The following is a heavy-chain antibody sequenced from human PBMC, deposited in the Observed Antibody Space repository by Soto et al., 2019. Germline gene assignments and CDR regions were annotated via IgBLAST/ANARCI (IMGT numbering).Heavy chain of an antibody. CDR3: AKNNRFGSGTKDY. D-gene: IGHD3-10*01. Sequence: EVQLLESGGGLVQGGESLRLSCPASGFTFSNYPMSWVRQVPGQGLEWVSSISASGGSTYYADSVRGRFTISRDNSKNTLYLQMNILRAEDTAVYYCAKNNRFGSGTKDYWGQGTLVTVSS. CDR1: GFTFSNYP. V-gene: IGHV3-23*01. CDR2: ISASGGST. J-gene: IGHJ4*02.